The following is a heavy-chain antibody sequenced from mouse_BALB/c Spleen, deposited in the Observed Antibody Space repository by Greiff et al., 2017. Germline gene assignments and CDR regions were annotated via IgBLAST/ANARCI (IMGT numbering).Heavy chain of an antibody. CDR1: GYTFTDYE. Sequence: VQLQQSGAELVRPGASVTLSCKASGYTFTDYEMHWVKQTPVHGLEWIGAIDPETGGTAYNQKFKGKATLTADKSSSTAYMQLNSLTSEDSAVYYCARGGHDGYYEAMDYWGQGTSVTVSS. CDR3: ARGGHDGYYEAMDY. D-gene: IGHD2-3*01. CDR2: IDPETGGT. V-gene: IGHV1-15*01. J-gene: IGHJ4*01.